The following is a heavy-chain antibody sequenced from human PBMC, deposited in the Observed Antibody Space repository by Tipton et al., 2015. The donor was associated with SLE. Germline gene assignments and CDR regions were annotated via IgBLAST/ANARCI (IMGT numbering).Heavy chain of an antibody. CDR3: ARNPDTAMVNY. J-gene: IGHJ4*02. D-gene: IGHD5-18*01. V-gene: IGHV3-21*01. Sequence: SLRLSCAASGFTFSSYSMNWVRQAPGKGLEWVSSISSSSSYIYYAYSVKGRFTISRDNAKHSLNLQMNSLRAEDTAVYYCARNPDTAMVNYWGQGTLVTVSS. CDR1: GFTFSSYS. CDR2: ISSSSSYI.